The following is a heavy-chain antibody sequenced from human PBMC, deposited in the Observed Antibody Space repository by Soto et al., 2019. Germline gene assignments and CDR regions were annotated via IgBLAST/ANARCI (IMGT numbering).Heavy chain of an antibody. J-gene: IGHJ4*02. V-gene: IGHV3-33*01. Sequence: GGSLRLSCAASGFTFSSYGIHWVRQAPGKGLEWVGIIWYDGSNKYYADSVKGRFTISRDSSKNTVYLQMDSLRVEDTAVYYCARDGYGDYTFDYWGQGTLVTVSS. D-gene: IGHD4-17*01. CDR3: ARDGYGDYTFDY. CDR1: GFTFSSYG. CDR2: IWYDGSNK.